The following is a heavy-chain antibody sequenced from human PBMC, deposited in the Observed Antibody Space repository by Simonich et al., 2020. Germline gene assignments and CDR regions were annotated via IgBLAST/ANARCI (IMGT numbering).Heavy chain of an antibody. V-gene: IGHV3-73*02. Sequence: VQLVESGGGLVQPGGSLKLSCAASGFTFSGYAMHWVRQSSGKGLEWVGRIRSKANSYATAYAASVKGRFTISREDSKNTAYLQMNSLKTEDTAVYYCTRSLHPYSSSRDYWGQGTLVTVSS. CDR3: TRSLHPYSSSRDY. CDR2: IRSKANSYAT. CDR1: GFTFSGYA. J-gene: IGHJ4*02. D-gene: IGHD6-13*01.